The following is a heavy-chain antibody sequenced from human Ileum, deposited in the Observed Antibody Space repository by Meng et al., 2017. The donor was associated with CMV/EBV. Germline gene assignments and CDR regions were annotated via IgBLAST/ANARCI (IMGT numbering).Heavy chain of an antibody. CDR3: ARSRSSSLNWFDP. CDR1: GGSFSVSY. V-gene: IGHV4-34*01. Sequence: CAFYGGSFSVSYCGWIRQPPVKGLEWIVDINHSGRATSNPSLKSRVTISVDTSKNQFSLKLSSVTAADTAVYYCARSRSSSLNWFDPWGQGTLVTVSS. CDR2: INHSGRA. D-gene: IGHD6-6*01. J-gene: IGHJ5*02.